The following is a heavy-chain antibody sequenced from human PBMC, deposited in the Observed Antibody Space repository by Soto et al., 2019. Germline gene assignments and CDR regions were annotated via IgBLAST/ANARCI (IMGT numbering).Heavy chain of an antibody. CDR3: ARRGLTRVFGVVTWAGMDV. J-gene: IGHJ6*02. CDR2: IYYSGST. V-gene: IGHV4-39*01. Sequence: KPSETLSLTCTVSGGSISSSSYYWGWIRQPPGKGLEWIGSIYYSGSTYYNPSLKSRVTISVDTSKNQFSLKLSSVTAADTAVYYCARRGLTRVFGVVTWAGMDVWGQGTTVTVSS. CDR1: GGSISSSSYY. D-gene: IGHD3-3*01.